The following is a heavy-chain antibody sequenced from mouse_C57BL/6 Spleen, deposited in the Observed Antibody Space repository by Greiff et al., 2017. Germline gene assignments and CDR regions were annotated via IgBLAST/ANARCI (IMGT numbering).Heavy chain of an antibody. V-gene: IGHV5-4*01. CDR2: ISDGGSYT. J-gene: IGHJ3*01. CDR3: ARDSNLSY. CDR1: GFTFSSYA. D-gene: IGHD2-5*01. Sequence: EVKLQESGGGLVKPGGSLKLSCAASGFTFSSYAMSWVRQTPEKRLEWVATISDGGSYTYYPDNVKGRFTISRDNAKNNLYLQMSHLKSEDTAMYYCARDSNLSYWGQGTLVTVSA.